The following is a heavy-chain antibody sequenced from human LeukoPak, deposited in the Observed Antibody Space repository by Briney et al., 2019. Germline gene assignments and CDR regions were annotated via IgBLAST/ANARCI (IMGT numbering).Heavy chain of an antibody. J-gene: IGHJ5*02. CDR2: IYYSGST. V-gene: IGHV4-59*01. CDR1: GGSISSYY. CDR3: ARDPLSQGWFDP. D-gene: IGHD3-3*02. Sequence: PSETLSLTCTVSGGSISSYYWSWIRQPPGKGLEWIGYIYYSGSTNYNPSLKSRVTISADTSKNQLSLKLSSVTAADTAVYYCARDPLSQGWFDPWGQGTLVTVSS.